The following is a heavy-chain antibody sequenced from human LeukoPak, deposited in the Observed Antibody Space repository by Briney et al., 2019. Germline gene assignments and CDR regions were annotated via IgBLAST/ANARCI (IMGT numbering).Heavy chain of an antibody. CDR2: IYYSGST. CDR1: GGSISSGDYY. J-gene: IGHJ4*02. D-gene: IGHD6-6*01. V-gene: IGHV4-30-4*02. Sequence: SETLSLTCTVSGGSISSGDYYWSWIRQPPGKGLEWIGYIYYSGSTYYNPSLKSRVTISVDTSKNQFSLKLSSVTAADTAVYYCARGSYLIAARPNYFDYWGQGTLVTVSS. CDR3: ARGSYLIAARPNYFDY.